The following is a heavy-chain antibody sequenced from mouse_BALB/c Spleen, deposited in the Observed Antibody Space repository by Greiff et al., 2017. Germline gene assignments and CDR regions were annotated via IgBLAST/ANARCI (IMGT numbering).Heavy chain of an antibody. CDR2: ISYDGSN. CDR3: ARVSYGNHWYFDV. Sequence: EVQLQESGPGLVKPSQSLSLTCSVTGYSITSGYYWNWIRQFPGNKLEWMGYISYDGSNNYNPSLKNRISITRDTSKNQFFLKLNSVTTEDTATYYCARVSYGNHWYFDVWGAGTTVTVSS. D-gene: IGHD2-1*01. J-gene: IGHJ1*01. V-gene: IGHV3-6*02. CDR1: GYSITSGYY.